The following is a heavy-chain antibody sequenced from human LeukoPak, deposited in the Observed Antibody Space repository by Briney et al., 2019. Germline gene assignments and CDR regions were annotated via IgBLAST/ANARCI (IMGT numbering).Heavy chain of an antibody. Sequence: SETLSLTCTVSGGSINSDYWSWLRQPPGEGPEWIGYIYHSGNTNYNPSLKSRVTISIDTSKKQFSLKLSSVTAADTAVYYCARGAGWYNYWGQGTLVTVSS. CDR3: ARGAGWYNY. D-gene: IGHD6-19*01. J-gene: IGHJ4*02. V-gene: IGHV4-59*01. CDR1: GGSINSDY. CDR2: IYHSGNT.